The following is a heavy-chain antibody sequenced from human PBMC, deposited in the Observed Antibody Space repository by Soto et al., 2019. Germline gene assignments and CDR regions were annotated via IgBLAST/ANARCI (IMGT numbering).Heavy chain of an antibody. Sequence: QVQLVESGGGVVQPGRSLRLSCAASGFTFSSYAMHWVRQAPGKGLEWVAVISYDGSNKYYADSVKGRFTISRDNSKNTLYLQMNSLSAEDTAVYYGARTPRGQWELPYYYYGMDVWGQGTTVTASS. CDR3: ARTPRGQWELPYYYYGMDV. J-gene: IGHJ6*02. CDR1: GFTFSSYA. D-gene: IGHD1-26*01. V-gene: IGHV3-30-3*01. CDR2: ISYDGSNK.